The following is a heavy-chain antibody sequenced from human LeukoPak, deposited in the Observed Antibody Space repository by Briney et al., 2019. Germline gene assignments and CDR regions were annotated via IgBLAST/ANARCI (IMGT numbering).Heavy chain of an antibody. Sequence: SVKVCCKASGGTFSSYAISWVRQAPGQGLEWMGRIIPILGIANYAQKFQGRVTITADKSTSTAYMELSSLRSEDTAVYYCARGGLQFNWFDPWGQGTLVTVSS. D-gene: IGHD4-11*01. CDR3: ARGGLQFNWFDP. CDR1: GGTFSSYA. CDR2: IIPILGIA. V-gene: IGHV1-69*04. J-gene: IGHJ5*02.